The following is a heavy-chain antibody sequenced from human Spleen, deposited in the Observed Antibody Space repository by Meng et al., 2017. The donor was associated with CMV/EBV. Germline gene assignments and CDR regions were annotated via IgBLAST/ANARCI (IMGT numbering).Heavy chain of an antibody. Sequence: GESLKISCAASGFTFRNAWMSWVRQAPGKGLEWVGLIKRKTDGGAADYATPVKGRFTISRDDSKNTLYLQMNSLKTEDTAVYYCITERVDIGAGSDAIWYYYYGMDVWGQGTTVTVSS. CDR2: IKRKTDGGAA. D-gene: IGHD2-2*02. J-gene: IGHJ6*02. CDR1: GFTFRNAW. V-gene: IGHV3-15*01. CDR3: ITERVDIGAGSDAIWYYYYGMDV.